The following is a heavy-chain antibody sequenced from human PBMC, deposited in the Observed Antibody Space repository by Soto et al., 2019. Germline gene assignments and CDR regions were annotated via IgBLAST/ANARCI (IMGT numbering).Heavy chain of an antibody. CDR2: ISYDGSNK. J-gene: IGHJ6*02. Sequence: PGWSLRLSCAASGFTFSSYAMHWVRQAPGKGLEWVAVISYDGSNKYYADSVKGRFTISRDNSKNTLYMQMNSLRAEDTAVYYCARVMAAMVSGYYYGMYVWGQGTTVIVS. CDR3: ARVMAAMVSGYYYGMYV. CDR1: GFTFSSYA. D-gene: IGHD5-18*01. V-gene: IGHV3-30-3*01.